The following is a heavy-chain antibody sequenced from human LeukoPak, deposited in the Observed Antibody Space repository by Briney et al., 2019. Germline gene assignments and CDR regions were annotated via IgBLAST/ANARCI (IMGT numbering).Heavy chain of an antibody. V-gene: IGHV4-39*01. Sequence: RSETESLTCGVSGGSISSSSYYWVWIRQPPGKGLEWIGSIYYSVRTYYNASHKSRVTISLDTSKNQFSLKLSSVTAADTALYYCARGWLDFDYWGQGT. CDR2: IYYSVRT. CDR3: ARGWLDFDY. J-gene: IGHJ4*02. CDR1: GGSISSSSYY. D-gene: IGHD3-22*01.